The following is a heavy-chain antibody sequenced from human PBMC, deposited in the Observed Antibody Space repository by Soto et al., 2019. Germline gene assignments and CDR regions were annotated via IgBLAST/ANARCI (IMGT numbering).Heavy chain of an antibody. D-gene: IGHD6-6*01. J-gene: IGHJ4*02. CDR3: ASEVSAAARHYYFDY. CDR1: RYTYAGRY. V-gene: IGHV1-2*02. Sequence: GSAHGSWKASRYTYAGRYMHWVRQAHGKGLEWMGWINPNSGGTNYAQKFQGRVTMTRDTSISTAYMELSRLRADDTAVYYCASEVSAAARHYYFDYCGQGTLVTVSS. CDR2: INPNSGGT.